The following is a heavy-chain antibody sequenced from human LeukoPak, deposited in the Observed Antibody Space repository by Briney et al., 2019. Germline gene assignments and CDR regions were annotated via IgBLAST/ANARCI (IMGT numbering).Heavy chain of an antibody. J-gene: IGHJ5*02. D-gene: IGHD3-10*01. CDR1: GFTFSSYA. CDR3: ARSRGPGSHWFDP. CDR2: LSDRT. Sequence: QPGGSLRLSCAASGFTFSSYALSWVRQAPGKGLEWVSTLSDRTYYADSVQGRFTISRDNSKNTLYLQMDSLRTDDTAEYFCARSRGPGSHWFDPWGQGTLVTVPS. V-gene: IGHV3-23*01.